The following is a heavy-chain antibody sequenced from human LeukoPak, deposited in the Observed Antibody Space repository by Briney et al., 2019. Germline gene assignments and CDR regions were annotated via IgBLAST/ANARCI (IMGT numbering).Heavy chain of an antibody. CDR3: TSLTYGDRPAY. V-gene: IGHV3-73*01. J-gene: IGHJ4*02. D-gene: IGHD4-17*01. CDR1: GFTFSNYW. Sequence: GSLRLSCAASGFTFSNYWMSWVRQASGKGLEWVGRIRSKANSYATAYAASVKGRFTISRDDSKNTAYLQMNSLKTEDTAVYYCTSLTYGDRPAYWGQGTLVTVSS. CDR2: IRSKANSYAT.